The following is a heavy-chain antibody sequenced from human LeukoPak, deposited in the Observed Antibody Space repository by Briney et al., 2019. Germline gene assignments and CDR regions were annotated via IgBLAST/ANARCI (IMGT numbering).Heavy chain of an antibody. V-gene: IGHV4-59*01. Sequence: SETLSLTCTVSGGPISSYYRSWIRQPPGKGLEWVGDIYYNGSTNYNPSLKSRVTIYVDTSKNQISLKLNSVTAADTAAYYCARWSGWYYFWGQGPLVSVSS. CDR3: ARWSGWYYF. D-gene: IGHD6-19*01. CDR1: GGPISSYY. J-gene: IGHJ4*02. CDR2: IYYNGST.